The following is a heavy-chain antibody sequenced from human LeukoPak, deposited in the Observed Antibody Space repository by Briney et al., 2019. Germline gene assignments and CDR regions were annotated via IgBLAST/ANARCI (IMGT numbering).Heavy chain of an antibody. CDR3: AIREPIGY. Sequence: GGSLRLSCAASGFTFSSYSMNWVRQAPGKGLEWVSAISGSDANTYYADSVKGRFTISRDNSKSTLYLQMNSLRAEDTAVYYCAIREPIGYWGQGTLVTVSS. CDR2: ISGSDANT. J-gene: IGHJ4*02. CDR1: GFTFSSYS. D-gene: IGHD1-14*01. V-gene: IGHV3-23*01.